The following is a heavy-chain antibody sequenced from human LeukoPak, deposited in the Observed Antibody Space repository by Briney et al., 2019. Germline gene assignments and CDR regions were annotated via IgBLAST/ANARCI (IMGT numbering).Heavy chain of an antibody. V-gene: IGHV1-18*01. CDR1: GYTFTNYG. J-gene: IGHJ4*02. CDR2: INTYNGNT. CDR3: ASPGGGSSWSFDY. Sequence: ASGKVSCKASGYTFTNYGITWVRQAPGQGLEWMGWINTYNGNTNYVQKLQGRVTMTTDTSTSTAYMELRSLRSDDTAVYYCASPGGGSSWSFDYWGQGTLVTVSS. D-gene: IGHD6-13*01.